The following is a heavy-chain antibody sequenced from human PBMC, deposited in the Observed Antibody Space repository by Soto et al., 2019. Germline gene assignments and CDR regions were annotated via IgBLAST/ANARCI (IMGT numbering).Heavy chain of an antibody. D-gene: IGHD3-16*01. V-gene: IGHV1-45*02. CDR2: ITPFRGDV. CDR1: GNTFTYRY. Sequence: HMQLVQSGAELKKTGSSVTVSCKALGNTFTYRYLHWVRQAPGQALEWMGWITPFRGDVHYAQRFQERVTITRDRSINTAYMQMSSLRSEDTAMYFCASGGAGSGPFTWELPDHWGQGTLVTVSS. CDR3: ASGGAGSGPFTWELPDH. J-gene: IGHJ4*02.